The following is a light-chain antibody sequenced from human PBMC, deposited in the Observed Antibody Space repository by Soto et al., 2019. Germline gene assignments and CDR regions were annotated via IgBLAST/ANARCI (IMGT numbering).Light chain of an antibody. CDR3: CSYAGSYTRV. J-gene: IGLJ3*02. CDR1: SSDVGGYNY. CDR2: DVI. Sequence: QSALTQPRSVSGSPGQSVTISCTGTSSDVGGYNYVSWYQQHPGKAPKFMIYDVIKRPSGVPDRFSGSKSGNTASLTISGLQAEDEADYYCCSYAGSYTRVFGGWTQLTVL. V-gene: IGLV2-11*01.